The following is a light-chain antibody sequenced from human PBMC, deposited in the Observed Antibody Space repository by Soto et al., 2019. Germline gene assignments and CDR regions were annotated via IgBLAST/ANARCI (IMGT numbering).Light chain of an antibody. CDR3: SSYTSSSTLA. V-gene: IGLV2-14*01. Sequence: QSALTQPASVSGSPGQSITISCTGTSSDVGGYNYVSWYQQHPGKAPKLMIYEVSNRPSGVSNRFSGSKSGNTASLTISGXXXXXXXDYYCSSYTSSSTLAFGTGTKVTV. CDR2: EVS. CDR1: SSDVGGYNY. J-gene: IGLJ1*01.